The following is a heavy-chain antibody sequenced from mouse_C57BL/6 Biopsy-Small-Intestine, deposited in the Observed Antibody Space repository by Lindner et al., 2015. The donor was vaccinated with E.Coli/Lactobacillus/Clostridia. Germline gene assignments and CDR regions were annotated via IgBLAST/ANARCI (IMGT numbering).Heavy chain of an antibody. CDR2: IDPEDGDT. Sequence: VQLQESGAELVRPGASVKLSCTASGFNIKDYYIHWVKQRPEQGLEWVGRIDPEDGDTECAPKFQGKAAMTADTSSNTAYLQLSSLTSEDTAAYFCTTRGYYDVDYWGQGTSVTVSS. CDR1: GFNIKDYY. J-gene: IGHJ4*01. V-gene: IGHV14-1*01. CDR3: TTRGYYDVDY.